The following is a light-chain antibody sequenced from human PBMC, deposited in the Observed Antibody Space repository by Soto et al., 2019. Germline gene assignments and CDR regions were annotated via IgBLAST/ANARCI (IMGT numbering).Light chain of an antibody. CDR3: VLYMSSGLWV. J-gene: IGLJ3*02. V-gene: IGLV8-61*01. Sequence: QTVVTQEPSFSVSPGGTVTLTCALSSGSVSTTYYPSWYQQTPGQAPRTLIYNTHIRSSGVPDRFSGSILGNKAALTITGAQADDESDYYCVLYMSSGLWVFDGGTKLTVL. CDR1: SGSVSTTYY. CDR2: NTH.